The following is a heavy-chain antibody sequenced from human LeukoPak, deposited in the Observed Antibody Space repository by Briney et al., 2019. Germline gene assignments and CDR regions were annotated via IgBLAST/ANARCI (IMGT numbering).Heavy chain of an antibody. CDR2: IYSGGPT. CDR1: GFTVSLYY. V-gene: IGHV3-53*01. CDR3: ARGWVVATGGFDM. D-gene: IGHD2-8*02. Sequence: GGSLRLSCAASGFTVSLYYMTWVRQAPGKGLEWVSVIYSGGPTYYADSVKGRFTISRDNSKNTVYLQMNSLRGEDTAVYFCARGWVVATGGFDMWGQGTMVTVSS. J-gene: IGHJ3*02.